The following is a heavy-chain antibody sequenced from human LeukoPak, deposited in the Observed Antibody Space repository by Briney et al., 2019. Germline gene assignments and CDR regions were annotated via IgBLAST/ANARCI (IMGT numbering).Heavy chain of an antibody. CDR1: GFIFSNYC. J-gene: IGHJ4*02. V-gene: IGHV3-7*03. Sequence: GGSLRLSCEASGFIFSNYCMGWVRQAPGKGLEWVSNIKEDGTEYYVDSVKGRFTISRDNAKNSLYLQMNSLRAEDTAVYYCAKDGRAEILLWFGELYRPLYYFDYWGQGTLVTVSS. CDR2: IKEDGTE. CDR3: AKDGRAEILLWFGELYRPLYYFDY. D-gene: IGHD3-10*01.